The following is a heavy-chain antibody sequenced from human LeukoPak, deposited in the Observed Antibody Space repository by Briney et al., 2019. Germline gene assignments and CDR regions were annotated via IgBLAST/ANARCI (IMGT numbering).Heavy chain of an antibody. CDR3: AKGKDSSGTWDYFDY. V-gene: IGHV3-23*01. J-gene: IGHJ4*02. CDR1: GLTFSSYG. CDR2: VNGSGDKT. D-gene: IGHD6-19*01. Sequence: GGSLRFSCAASGLTFSSYGMSWVRQAPGKGLEWVSGVNGSGDKTYYADSVKGRFTISRDNSKNTLYLQMNSLRAEDTAVYYCAKGKDSSGTWDYFDYWGQGTLVTVSS.